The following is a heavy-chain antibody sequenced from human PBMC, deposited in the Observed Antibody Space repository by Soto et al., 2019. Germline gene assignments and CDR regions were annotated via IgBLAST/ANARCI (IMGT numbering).Heavy chain of an antibody. Sequence: SQTKSLTRAVVGGSFSGYYGSWISQPPRKGLEWIGEINHSGSTNYNPSLKSPVTISVDTSKNQFSLKLSSVTAADTAVYYFARQTDDSYTFNAFDIWGQGTMGTVPS. CDR3: ARQTDDSYTFNAFDI. V-gene: IGHV4-34*01. D-gene: IGHD3-16*01. CDR1: GGSFSGYY. CDR2: INHSGST. J-gene: IGHJ3*02.